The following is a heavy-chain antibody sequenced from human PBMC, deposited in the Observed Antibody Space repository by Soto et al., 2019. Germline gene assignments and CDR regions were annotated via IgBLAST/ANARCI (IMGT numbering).Heavy chain of an antibody. CDR3: AKTALGWLDP. V-gene: IGHV4-59*01. D-gene: IGHD2-21*02. Sequence: ETLSLTCSVSGGSINSYYWSWIRQPPGKGLEWIGYIFYSGRSGSTNYNPSLKSRVTISVDTSKNQFSLKVSSVTAADTAVYYCAKTALGWLDPWGQGTLVTVSS. J-gene: IGHJ5*02. CDR2: IFYSGRSGST. CDR1: GGSINSYY.